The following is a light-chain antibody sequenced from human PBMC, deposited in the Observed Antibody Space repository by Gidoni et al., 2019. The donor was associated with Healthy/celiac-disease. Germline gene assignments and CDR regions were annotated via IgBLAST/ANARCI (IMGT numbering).Light chain of an antibody. CDR3: MQALQTRYT. CDR1: QSLLHSNGYNY. V-gene: IGKV2-28*01. CDR2: LGS. J-gene: IGKJ2*01. Sequence: DIVMTQSPLSLPVTPGEPASISCRSSQSLLHSNGYNYLDWYLQKPGQSPQLLIYLGSNRASGVPDRFSGSGSGTDSTLKISRVEAEDVGVYYCMQALQTRYTFGQXTKLEIK.